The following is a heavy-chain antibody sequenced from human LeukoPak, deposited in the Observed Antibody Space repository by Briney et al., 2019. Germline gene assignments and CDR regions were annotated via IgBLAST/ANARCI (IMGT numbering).Heavy chain of an antibody. CDR3: ARAPPIITIFGVVINNWFDP. D-gene: IGHD3-3*01. CDR1: GGSFSGYY. V-gene: IGHV4-34*01. Sequence: PSETLSLTCAVYGGSFSGYYWGWIRQPPGKGLEWIGSIYYSGSTYYNPSLKSRVTISVDTSKNQFSLKLSSVTAADTAVYYCARAPPIITIFGVVINNWFDPWGQGTLVTVSS. J-gene: IGHJ5*02. CDR2: IYYSGST.